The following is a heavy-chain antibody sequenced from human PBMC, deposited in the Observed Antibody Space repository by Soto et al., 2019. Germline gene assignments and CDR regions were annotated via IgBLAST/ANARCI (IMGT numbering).Heavy chain of an antibody. CDR1: GFTFSSYA. CDR3: ARSCGHGGYGSFDY. CDR2: ISGTGGNT. D-gene: IGHD5-12*01. Sequence: EVQLLESGGGLVQPGGSLRLSCAASGFTFSSYAMSWVRQAPGKGLEWVSLISGTGGNTYYADSVKGRFSISRDKSKNTLYLQMDSLRGEDTAIYYCARSCGHGGYGSFDYWGQGALVTVSS. J-gene: IGHJ4*02. V-gene: IGHV3-23*01.